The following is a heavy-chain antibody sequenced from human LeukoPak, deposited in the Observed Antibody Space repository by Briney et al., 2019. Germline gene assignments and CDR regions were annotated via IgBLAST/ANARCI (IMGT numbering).Heavy chain of an antibody. D-gene: IGHD3-3*01. CDR3: AKDYRGSGYFFDV. V-gene: IGHV3-23*01. J-gene: IGHJ3*01. CDR1: GFTFSNYA. Sequence: PGGSLRLSCAGSGFTFSNYAMSWVRQAPGKGLEWVSVISGNGDTTYYADSVKGRFTISRDNSKNTLYLQMNSLRAEDTAIYSCAKDYRGSGYFFDVWGRGTMVAVSS. CDR2: ISGNGDTT.